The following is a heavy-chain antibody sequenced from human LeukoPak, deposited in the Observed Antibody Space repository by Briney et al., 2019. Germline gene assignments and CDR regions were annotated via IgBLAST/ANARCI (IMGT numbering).Heavy chain of an antibody. D-gene: IGHD7-27*01. Sequence: ASVTVSCKASGYTFTSFHINWVRQATGQGLEWMGWMNPNSGDTAYAHKFQGRITMTRSTSITTAYMELSSLRSEDTAVYYCATRRRAGAAPSAFDIWGQGTMVTVSS. V-gene: IGHV1-8*01. CDR3: ATRRRAGAAPSAFDI. J-gene: IGHJ3*02. CDR1: GYTFTSFH. CDR2: MNPNSGDT.